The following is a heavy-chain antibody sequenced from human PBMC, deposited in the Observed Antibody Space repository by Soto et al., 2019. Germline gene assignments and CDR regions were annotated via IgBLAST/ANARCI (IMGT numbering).Heavy chain of an antibody. CDR2: IYYGGNT. J-gene: IGHJ4*02. CDR1: GGDVTSSRYY. D-gene: IGHD3-3*01. Sequence: QLQLRESGPGLVTPSETLSLTCTVSGGDVTSSRYYWAWIRQTPGKGLEWIATIYYGGNTSYSAPLKGRHTISIDTFKKQLSLKMTSVTAADTAVYFCATMEPRNDVWSANYYFAYWGQGPMVTVSS. V-gene: IGHV4-39*01. CDR3: ATMEPRNDVWSANYYFAY.